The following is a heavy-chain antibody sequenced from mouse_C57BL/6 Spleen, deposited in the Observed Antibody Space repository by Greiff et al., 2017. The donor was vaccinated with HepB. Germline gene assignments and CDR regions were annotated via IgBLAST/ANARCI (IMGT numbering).Heavy chain of an antibody. CDR3: GYSYAMDY. J-gene: IGHJ4*01. V-gene: IGHV1-82*01. CDR1: GYAFSSSW. Sequence: VQRVESGPELVKPGASVKISCKASGYAFSSSWMNWVKQRPGKGLEWIGRIYPGDGDTNYNGKFKGKATLTADKSSSTAYMQLSSLTSEDSAVYFCGYSYAMDYWGQGTSVTVSS. CDR2: IYPGDGDT.